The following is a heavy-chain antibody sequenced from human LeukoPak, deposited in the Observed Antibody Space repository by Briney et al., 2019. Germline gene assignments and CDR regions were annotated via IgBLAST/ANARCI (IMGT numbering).Heavy chain of an antibody. V-gene: IGHV1-2*02. CDR3: GTLLSNGPFDY. CDR2: IYPNSDAT. CDR1: GYTFTGYY. J-gene: IGHJ4*02. Sequence: ASVKVSCKASGYTFTGYYMHWVRQAPGQGLEWMGYIYPNSDATKYAQKFQGRVTMTRDTSISTAYMELSGLGSDDTAVYYCGTLLSNGPFDYWGQGSLVTVSS.